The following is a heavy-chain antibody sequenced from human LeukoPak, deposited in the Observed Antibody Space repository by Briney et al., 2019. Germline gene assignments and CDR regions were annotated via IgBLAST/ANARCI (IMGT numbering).Heavy chain of an antibody. CDR2: ISYSGST. Sequence: PSETLSLTCTVSGGSISSYYWSWIRQPPGKGLEWIGYISYSGSTTYNPSLKSRVTISVDTSKNQFSLRLSSVTAADTAVYYCARHGWYHFDYWGQGTLVTVSS. CDR3: ARHGWYHFDY. J-gene: IGHJ4*02. D-gene: IGHD6-19*01. CDR1: GGSISSYY. V-gene: IGHV4-59*08.